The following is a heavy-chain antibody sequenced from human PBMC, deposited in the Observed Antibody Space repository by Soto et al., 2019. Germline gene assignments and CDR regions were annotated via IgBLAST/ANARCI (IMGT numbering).Heavy chain of an antibody. D-gene: IGHD2-2*01. Sequence: SETLSLTCTVSGGSISSSSYYWGWIRQPPGKGLEWIGSIYYSGSTYYNPSLKSRVTISVDTSKNQFSLKLSSVTAADTAVYYCARPYCSSTSCCVGRDYYYYMDVWGKGTTVTVSS. J-gene: IGHJ6*03. V-gene: IGHV4-39*01. CDR2: IYYSGST. CDR3: ARPYCSSTSCCVGRDYYYYMDV. CDR1: GGSISSSSYY.